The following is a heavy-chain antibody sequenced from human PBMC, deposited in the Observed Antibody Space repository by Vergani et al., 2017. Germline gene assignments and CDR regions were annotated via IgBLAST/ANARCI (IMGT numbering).Heavy chain of an antibody. D-gene: IGHD1-1*01. V-gene: IGHV5-51*01. Sequence: EVELVQSGPEMRKPGESLKISCKGSEYSFGNYWIGWVRQMPGKGLEWMGIIYPADSDTRSSPSFQGQVTISADKSISTAFLQWDGLKASDTALYYCARHTTYTDSWGQGTLVTVSS. CDR3: ARHTTYTDS. J-gene: IGHJ4*02. CDR1: EYSFGNYW. CDR2: IYPADSDT.